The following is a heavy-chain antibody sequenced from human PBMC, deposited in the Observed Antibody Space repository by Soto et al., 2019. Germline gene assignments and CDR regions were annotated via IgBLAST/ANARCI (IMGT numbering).Heavy chain of an antibody. CDR1: GGSFSGYY. Sequence: SETLSVTRAVYGGSFSGYYWSWIRQPPGKGLEWIGEINHSGSTNYNPSLKSRVSISVDTYKNHFSLKLSSVTAADTAVYYCARGGYHGWGHDYIINWLDPWRQGTLVTVSS. CDR3: ARGGYHGWGHDYIINWLDP. J-gene: IGHJ5*02. CDR2: INHSGST. V-gene: IGHV4-34*01. D-gene: IGHD4-4*01.